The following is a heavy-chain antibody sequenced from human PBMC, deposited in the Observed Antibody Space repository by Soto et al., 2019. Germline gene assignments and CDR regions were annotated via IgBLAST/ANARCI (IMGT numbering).Heavy chain of an antibody. CDR2: VTADGGT. D-gene: IGHD2-15*01. V-gene: IGHV3-23*01. CDR3: APHVSCSGGSCQYDAFAI. CDR1: GFTVSSHA. Sequence: EVPVLESGGGLVQPGGSLRLSCEGPGFTVSSHAMTWIRQAPGKGPEWVSTVTADGGTYYADSVKGRFAMSRDTSENTLYLQMNSLGAEDTAAYYCAPHVSCSGGSCQYDAFAIRGQGTMVTVSS. J-gene: IGHJ3*02.